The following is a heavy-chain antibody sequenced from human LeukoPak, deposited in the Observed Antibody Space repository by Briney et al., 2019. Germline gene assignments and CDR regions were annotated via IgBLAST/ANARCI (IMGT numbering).Heavy chain of an antibody. Sequence: GGSLRLSCAASGFTFSSYWMHWVRQAPGKGLVWVSRIHSDGSTTTYADSVKGRFTISRDNAKNSLYLQMNSLRVEDTAVYYCAKEGRSLQTYWGQGTLVTVSS. V-gene: IGHV3-74*01. CDR2: IHSDGSTT. CDR1: GFTFSSYW. J-gene: IGHJ4*02. CDR3: AKEGRSLQTY. D-gene: IGHD5-24*01.